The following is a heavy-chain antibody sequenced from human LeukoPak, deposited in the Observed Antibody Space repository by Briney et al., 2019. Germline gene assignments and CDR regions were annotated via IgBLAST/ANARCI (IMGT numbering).Heavy chain of an antibody. CDR3: AKNYASGRGVPYAMDV. Sequence: GRSLRLSFAASEFTFRNSAMFWVRQAPGKGLEWVAIISSDGNGKYYTDSVKGRFAVSRDNSRNTLFLQMNSLRAEDTAVYYCAKNYASGRGVPYAMDVWGQGTTVTVAS. J-gene: IGHJ6*02. D-gene: IGHD3-10*01. CDR2: ISSDGNGK. CDR1: EFTFRNSA. V-gene: IGHV3-30*18.